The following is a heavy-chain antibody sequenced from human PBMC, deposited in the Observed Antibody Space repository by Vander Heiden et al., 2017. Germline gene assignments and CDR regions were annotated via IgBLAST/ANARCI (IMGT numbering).Heavy chain of an antibody. J-gene: IGHJ6*02. V-gene: IGHV3-73*01. CDR2: IRSKANSYAT. CDR3: IRYGMDV. Sequence: LGLVGRIRSKANSYATAYAASVKGRFTISRDDSKNTAYLQMNSLKTEDTAVYYCIRYGMDVWGQGTTVTVSS.